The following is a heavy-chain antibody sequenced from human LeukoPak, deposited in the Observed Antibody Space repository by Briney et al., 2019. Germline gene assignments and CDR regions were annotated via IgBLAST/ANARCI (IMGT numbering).Heavy chain of an antibody. D-gene: IGHD2-2*01. CDR2: IIPILGIA. J-gene: IGHJ4*02. CDR3: ARGDVVPAAYYFDY. Sequence: SVKVSCKASGGTFSSYAISWVRQAPGQGLEWVGRIIPILGIANYAQKFQGRVTITADKSTSTAYMELSSLRSEDTAVYYCARGDVVPAAYYFDYWGQGTLVTVSS. CDR1: GGTFSSYA. V-gene: IGHV1-69*04.